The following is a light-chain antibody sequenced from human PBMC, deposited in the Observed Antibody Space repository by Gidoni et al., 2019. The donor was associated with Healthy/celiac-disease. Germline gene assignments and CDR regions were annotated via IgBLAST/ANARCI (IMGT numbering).Light chain of an antibody. CDR2: DVS. CDR1: SSDVGGYNY. Sequence: QSALTQPASVSGSPGQSITISCTGPSSDVGGYNYVSWYQQQPGKAPKLMIYDVSNRLSGVANRFSGSKSGNTASLTISGLQAEDEAEYYFSSYTSSSTWVFGGGTKLTVL. J-gene: IGLJ3*02. CDR3: SSYTSSSTWV. V-gene: IGLV2-14*01.